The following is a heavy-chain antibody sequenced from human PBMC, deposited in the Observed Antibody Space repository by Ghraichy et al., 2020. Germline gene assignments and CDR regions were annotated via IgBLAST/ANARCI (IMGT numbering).Heavy chain of an antibody. Sequence: SETLSLTCTVSGGSISSSSYYWGWIRQPPGKGLEWIGSIYYSGSTYYNPSLKSRITISVDTSKNQFSLKLSSVTAADTAVYYCLTLGGLLYYYGMDVWGQGTTATVSS. CDR3: LTLGGLLYYYGMDV. D-gene: IGHD3-16*01. J-gene: IGHJ6*02. CDR1: GGSISSSSYY. V-gene: IGHV4-39*01. CDR2: IYYSGST.